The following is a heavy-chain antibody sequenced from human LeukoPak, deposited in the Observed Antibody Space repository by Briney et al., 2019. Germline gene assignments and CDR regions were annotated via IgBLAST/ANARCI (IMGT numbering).Heavy chain of an antibody. CDR3: ATGSGRDGGP. CDR1: GFTFSDSY. J-gene: IGHJ5*02. CDR2: ISGSGGDI. D-gene: IGHD5-24*01. V-gene: IGHV3-11*04. Sequence: PGGSLRLSCAASGFTFSDSYMSWIRQAPGKGLEWLSYISGSGGDIAYRDSVKGRMTISRDNAKNSLYLQMNSLTVEDTAVYYCATGSGRDGGPWGQGTLVTVSS.